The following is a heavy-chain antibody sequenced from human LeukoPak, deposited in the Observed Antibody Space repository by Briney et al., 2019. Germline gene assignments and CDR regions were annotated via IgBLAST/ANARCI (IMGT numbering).Heavy chain of an antibody. J-gene: IGHJ3*02. Sequence: GGSLRLSCAASGFTFSSYAMSWVRQAPGKGLEWVSAISGSGGSTYYADSVKGRFTISRDNAKNSLYLQMNSLRAEDTAVYYCASSIVGATRYAFDIWGQGTMVTVSS. CDR3: ASSIVGATRYAFDI. V-gene: IGHV3-23*01. CDR1: GFTFSSYA. D-gene: IGHD1-26*01. CDR2: ISGSGGST.